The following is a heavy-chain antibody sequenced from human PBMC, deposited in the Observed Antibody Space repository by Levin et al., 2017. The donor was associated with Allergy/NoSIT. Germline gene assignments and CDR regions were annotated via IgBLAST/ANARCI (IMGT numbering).Heavy chain of an antibody. D-gene: IGHD3/OR15-3a*01. V-gene: IGHV4-34*01. Sequence: SETLSLTCGVYGESFSGYYWTWIRQAPGKGLEWIGEIGHSGSFNYNPSLKSRVTISVDTSKNQFSLNLSSLTAADTAVYYCARGRLAYSPDFRYFDYWGQGTLVTVSS. CDR1: GESFSGYY. CDR2: IGHSGSF. J-gene: IGHJ4*02. CDR3: ARGRLAYSPDFRYFDY.